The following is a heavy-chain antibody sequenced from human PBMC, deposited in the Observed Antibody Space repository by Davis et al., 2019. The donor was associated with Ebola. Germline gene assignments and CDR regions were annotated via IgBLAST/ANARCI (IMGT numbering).Heavy chain of an antibody. CDR1: GFTFSSYW. CDR2: INSDGSST. Sequence: GESLKISCAASGFTFSSYWMHWVRQAPGKGLVWVSRINSDGSSTSYADSVKGRFTVSRDNSRNTLYLQMNSLRVDDTAVYFCVKDPYADFHDGAYWGQGTLVTVSS. V-gene: IGHV3-74*01. CDR3: VKDPYADFHDGAY. D-gene: IGHD4/OR15-4a*01. J-gene: IGHJ4*02.